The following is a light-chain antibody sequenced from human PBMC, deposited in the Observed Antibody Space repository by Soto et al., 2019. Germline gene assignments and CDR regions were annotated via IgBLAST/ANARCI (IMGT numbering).Light chain of an antibody. J-gene: IGLJ2*01. Sequence: QSVLTQPASVSGSPGQSITISCTGTSNDVGANNYVSWYQRHPGKAPKILIYEAANRPSGVSHRFSGSKSGNTASLTISGLQAEDEADYFCTSYTITSTLVFGGGIKVTVL. CDR3: TSYTITSTLV. V-gene: IGLV2-14*01. CDR1: SNDVGANNY. CDR2: EAA.